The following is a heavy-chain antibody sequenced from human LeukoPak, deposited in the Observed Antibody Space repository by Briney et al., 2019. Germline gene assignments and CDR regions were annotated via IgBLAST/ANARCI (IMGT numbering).Heavy chain of an antibody. D-gene: IGHD4-11*01. Sequence: GGSLRLSCAASGFTFSNYAMSWVRQAPGKGLEWVSAIYGSGATTFYADFVKGRFTISRDNSRNTLYLQMNSLGAEDTAVYSCAKCIATATFDYWGQGTLVTVSS. CDR1: GFTFSNYA. CDR2: IYGSGATT. V-gene: IGHV3-23*01. J-gene: IGHJ4*02. CDR3: AKCIATATFDY.